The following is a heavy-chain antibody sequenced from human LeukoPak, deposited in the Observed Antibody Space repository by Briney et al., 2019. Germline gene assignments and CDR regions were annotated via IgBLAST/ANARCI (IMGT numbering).Heavy chain of an antibody. CDR2: IKEDGSEK. J-gene: IGHJ3*02. CDR3: ARYYYNDNGYSEDAFDI. V-gene: IGHV3-7*01. Sequence: PGGSLRLSCAASGFTFSRYWMTWVRQAPGKGLEWGANIKEDGSEKNYVDSLKGRFTISRDNAKNSLYLQMNSLRAEDTAVYYCARYYYNDNGYSEDAFDIWGQGTMVTVSS. CDR1: GFTFSRYW. D-gene: IGHD3-22*01.